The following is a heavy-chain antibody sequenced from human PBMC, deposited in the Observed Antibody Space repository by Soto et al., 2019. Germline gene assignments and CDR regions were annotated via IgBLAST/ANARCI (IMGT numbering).Heavy chain of an antibody. CDR3: AREVLVRGIKYLGMDV. V-gene: IGHV3-33*01. J-gene: IGHJ6*02. Sequence: QVQLVESGGGVVQPGRSLSLSCASSGFTFSSYGIHWVRQAPGKGLECVAVIWYDGSNKYYSDSVKGRFTISRDNSKNTLYLQMNSLRAEDTAVYYCAREVLVRGIKYLGMDVWGQGTTVTISS. CDR2: IWYDGSNK. D-gene: IGHD3-10*01. CDR1: GFTFSSYG.